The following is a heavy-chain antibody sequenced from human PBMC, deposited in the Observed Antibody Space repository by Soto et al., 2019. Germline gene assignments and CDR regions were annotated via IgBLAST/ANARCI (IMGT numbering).Heavy chain of an antibody. Sequence: QVQLQESGPGLVKPSETLSLTCTVSGGSISSYYWSWIRQPPGKGLEWIGYIYYSGSTNYNPSLQXRVTISIDTSKNQFSLKLRSVTAADTAVYYCARTYGGYYDYWGQGTLVTVSS. CDR2: IYYSGST. CDR3: ARTYGGYYDY. D-gene: IGHD2-8*01. V-gene: IGHV4-59*01. CDR1: GGSISSYY. J-gene: IGHJ4*02.